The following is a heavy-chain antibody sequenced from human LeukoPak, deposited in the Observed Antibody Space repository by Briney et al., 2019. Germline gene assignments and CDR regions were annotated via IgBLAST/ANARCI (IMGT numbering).Heavy chain of an antibody. CDR1: GLTFSSYA. J-gene: IGHJ4*02. CDR2: ISYDGSNK. CDR3: ARDGEGGYSYGYNYFDY. V-gene: IGHV3-30*04. Sequence: YLRLPCAASGLTFSSYAMHWVRQAPGKGLEWVAVISYDGSNKYYADSVKGRFTISRDNSKNTLYLQMNSLRAEDTAVYYCARDGEGGYSYGYNYFDYWGQGTLVTVSS. D-gene: IGHD5-18*01.